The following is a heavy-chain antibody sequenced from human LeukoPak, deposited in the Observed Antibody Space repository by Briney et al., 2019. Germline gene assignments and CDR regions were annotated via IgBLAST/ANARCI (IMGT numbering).Heavy chain of an antibody. V-gene: IGHV4-34*01. Sequence: PSETLSLTCAVYGGSFSGYYWSWIRQPPGKGLEWIGEINHSGSTNYNPSLKSRVTISVDTSKNQFSLKLSSVTAADTAVYYCASRNLPGYIARHWGQGTLVTVS. CDR3: ASRNLPGYIARH. CDR2: INHSGST. J-gene: IGHJ4*02. CDR1: GGSFSGYY. D-gene: IGHD6-13*01.